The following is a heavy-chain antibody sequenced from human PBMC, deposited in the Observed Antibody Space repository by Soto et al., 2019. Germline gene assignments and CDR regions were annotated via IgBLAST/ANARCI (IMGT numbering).Heavy chain of an antibody. J-gene: IGHJ4*02. CDR1: GFTFSSYA. Sequence: GGSLRLSCAASGFTFSSYAMSWVRQAPGKGLEWVSAISGSGGSTYYADSVKGRFTISRDNSKNTLYLQMNSVRAEDTAVYYCATTSHQRIAAAATHPIGYWGQGTLVTVSS. V-gene: IGHV3-23*01. CDR2: ISGSGGST. D-gene: IGHD6-13*01. CDR3: ATTSHQRIAAAATHPIGY.